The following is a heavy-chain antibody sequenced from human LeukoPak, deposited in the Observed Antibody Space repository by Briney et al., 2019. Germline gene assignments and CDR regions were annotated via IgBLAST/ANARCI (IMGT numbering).Heavy chain of an antibody. J-gene: IGHJ6*03. Sequence: GASVKGSCKASGYTFTSYYMHWVRQAPGQGLEWMGIINPSGGSTSYAQKFQGRVTMTRDTSTSTAYMELRSLRSDDTAVYYCARSGYYTSDYYYYMDVWGKGTTVTVSS. CDR1: GYTFTSYY. V-gene: IGHV1-46*01. CDR2: INPSGGST. CDR3: ARSGYYTSDYYYYMDV. D-gene: IGHD3-3*01.